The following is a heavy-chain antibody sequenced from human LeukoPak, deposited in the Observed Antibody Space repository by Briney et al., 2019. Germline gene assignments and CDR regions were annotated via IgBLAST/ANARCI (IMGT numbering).Heavy chain of an antibody. D-gene: IGHD6-19*01. CDR2: IYTSGST. Sequence: PSETLSLTCTVSGGSISSYYWSWIRQPAGKGLEWIGRIYTSGSTNYNPSLKRRVTMSVDTSKNQFSLKLSSVTAADTAVYYCARDFIGGSSSGWYLTPFDYWGQGTLVTVSS. CDR1: GGSISSYY. J-gene: IGHJ4*02. V-gene: IGHV4-4*07. CDR3: ARDFIGGSSSGWYLTPFDY.